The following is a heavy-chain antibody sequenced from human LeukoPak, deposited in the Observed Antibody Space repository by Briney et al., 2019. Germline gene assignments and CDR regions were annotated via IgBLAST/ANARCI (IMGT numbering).Heavy chain of an antibody. D-gene: IGHD2-15*01. Sequence: GGSLRLSCAASGFTFSAYSIHWVRQPPGKGLEWVSSISSTSSFIFYADPVKGRSTISRDNADNSLYLQMNSLRAEDTAVYYCATPRTYYCSETSCYFDHWGQGTLVTVSS. J-gene: IGHJ4*03. CDR3: ATPRTYYCSETSCYFDH. CDR2: ISSTSSFI. CDR1: GFTFSAYS. V-gene: IGHV3-21*01.